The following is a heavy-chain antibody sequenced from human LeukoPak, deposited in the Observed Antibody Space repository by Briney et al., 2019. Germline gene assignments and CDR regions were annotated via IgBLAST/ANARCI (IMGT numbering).Heavy chain of an antibody. CDR3: ARGRPFIYFDY. Sequence: SETLSLTCSVSGGSISSYYWSWIRQPPGKGREWIGYIHYSGSTKYNPSLKSPVTISVDTSKNVFSLKLSSVTAADTAVYYCARGRPFIYFDYWGQGTLVTVSS. CDR2: IHYSGST. D-gene: IGHD3-10*01. J-gene: IGHJ4*02. V-gene: IGHV4-59*01. CDR1: GGSISSYY.